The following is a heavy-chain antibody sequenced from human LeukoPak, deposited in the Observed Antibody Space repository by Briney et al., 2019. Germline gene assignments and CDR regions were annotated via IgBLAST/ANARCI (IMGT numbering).Heavy chain of an antibody. J-gene: IGHJ4*02. Sequence: GGSLRLSCAASGFTFSSYAMSWVRQAPGKGLEWVSAISGSGGSTYYADSVKGRFTISRDNSKNTLYLQMNSLRAKDTAVYYCAKVESTAMVTNYFDYWGQGTLVTVSS. CDR2: ISGSGGST. D-gene: IGHD5-18*01. CDR3: AKVESTAMVTNYFDY. CDR1: GFTFSSYA. V-gene: IGHV3-23*01.